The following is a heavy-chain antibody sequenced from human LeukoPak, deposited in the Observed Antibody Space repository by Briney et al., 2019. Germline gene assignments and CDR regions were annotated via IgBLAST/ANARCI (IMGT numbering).Heavy chain of an antibody. CDR1: GGSFSGYY. CDR3: ARMTARPIDLDY. Sequence: PSETLSLTCVVYGGSFSGYYWSWIRQPPGKGLEWIGEINYSGSTNYNPSLKSRVTISVDTSKNQFSLKLSSVTAADTAVYYCARMTARPIDLDYWGQGTLVTVSS. V-gene: IGHV4-34*01. J-gene: IGHJ4*02. D-gene: IGHD6-6*01. CDR2: INYSGST.